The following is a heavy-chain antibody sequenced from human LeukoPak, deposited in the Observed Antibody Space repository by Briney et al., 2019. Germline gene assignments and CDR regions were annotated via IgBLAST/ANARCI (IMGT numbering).Heavy chain of an antibody. V-gene: IGHV3-48*01. CDR2: ISTRSLTV. CDR1: GFAFSSYS. CDR3: AKTHSYGIGDY. Sequence: PGGSLRLSCATSGFAFSSYSMNWVRQTPGKGLEWVSYISTRSLTVFYADSVKGRFTISRDNSKNTLYLQMNSLRAEDTAVYYCAKTHSYGIGDYWGQGTLVTVSS. D-gene: IGHD5-18*01. J-gene: IGHJ4*02.